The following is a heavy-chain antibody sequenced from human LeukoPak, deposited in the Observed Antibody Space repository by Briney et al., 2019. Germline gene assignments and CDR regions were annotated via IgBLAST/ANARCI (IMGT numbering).Heavy chain of an antibody. CDR1: GGSISSGGYS. J-gene: IGHJ5*02. D-gene: IGHD2-2*01. Sequence: SQTLSLTCAVSGGSISSGGYSWIWIPQPPGKGLEWIGYIYHSGSTYYNPSLKSRVTISVDSSKNQFSLKLSSVTAADTAVYYCARAKFPAGKPNNWFDPWGQGTLVTVSS. V-gene: IGHV4-30-2*01. CDR3: ARAKFPAGKPNNWFDP. CDR2: IYHSGST.